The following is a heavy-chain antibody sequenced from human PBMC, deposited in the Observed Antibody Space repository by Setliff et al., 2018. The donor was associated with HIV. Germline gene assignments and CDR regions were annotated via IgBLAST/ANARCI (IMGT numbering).Heavy chain of an antibody. J-gene: IGHJ6*03. CDR3: VRGYCSSATCFEDYYYMDV. D-gene: IGHD2-15*01. CDR1: GGSISGYY. V-gene: IGHV4-59*01. Sequence: SETLSLTCTVSGGSISGYYWSWIRQPPGKGLEYIGSIFFTGNTIYNPSLKARVTLSVDMSKNQVFLRLSSVTAADTAVYYCVRGYCSSATCFEDYYYMDVWGKGSTVTVSS. CDR2: IFFTGNT.